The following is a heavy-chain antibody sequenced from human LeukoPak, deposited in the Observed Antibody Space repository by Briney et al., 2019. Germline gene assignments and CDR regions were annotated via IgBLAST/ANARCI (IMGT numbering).Heavy chain of an antibody. Sequence: NPSETLSLTCIVSGGSISNSNYYWGWIRQPPGKGLEWIGSIYSSGNTYYNPSLKSRVTMSVDTSKDQFSLNLSFVTAADTAVYYCARHASGSYNNFQHWGQGTLSPSPQ. CDR1: GGSISNSNYY. V-gene: IGHV4-39*01. CDR2: IYSSGNT. CDR3: ARHASGSYNNFQH. J-gene: IGHJ1*01. D-gene: IGHD1-26*01.